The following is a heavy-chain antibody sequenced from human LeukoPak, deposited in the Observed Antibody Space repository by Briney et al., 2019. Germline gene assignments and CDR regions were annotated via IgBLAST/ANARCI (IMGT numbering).Heavy chain of an antibody. J-gene: IGHJ4*02. CDR3: ARDRLGSGYDNDY. D-gene: IGHD5-12*01. CDR1: GYTFTGYY. V-gene: IGHV1-2*02. CDR2: INPNSGGT. Sequence: ASVKVSCKASGYTFTGYYMHWVRQAPGQGLEWMGWINPNSGGTNYAQKLQGRVTMTTDTSTSTAYMELRSLRSDDTAVYYCARDRLGSGYDNDYWGQGTLVTVSS.